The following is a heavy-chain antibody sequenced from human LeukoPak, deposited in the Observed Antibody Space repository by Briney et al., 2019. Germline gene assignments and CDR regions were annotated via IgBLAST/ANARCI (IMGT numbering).Heavy chain of an antibody. CDR1: NFTFSRYG. CDR2: ISSGNTYI. V-gene: IGHV3-21*01. CDR3: ARDSASSGHPFDY. J-gene: IGHJ4*02. Sequence: GGSLRPSCAASNFTFSRYGMNWVRQAPGKGLEWVSSISSGNTYIYYADSVKGRFTISRDSAKNSLYLQMNSLRAEDTAVYYCARDSASSGHPFDYWGQGTLVTVSS. D-gene: IGHD3-22*01.